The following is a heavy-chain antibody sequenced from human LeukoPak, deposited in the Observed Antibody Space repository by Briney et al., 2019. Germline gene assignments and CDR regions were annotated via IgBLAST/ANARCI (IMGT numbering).Heavy chain of an antibody. J-gene: IGHJ3*02. V-gene: IGHV3-7*01. Sequence: PGGSLRLSCAASGFTCSSYWLSWFRQAPGKGWKWVTNIKQDGSENYYVDSVKGRFTISRDNAKNSLYLQMNSLRAEDTAVYYCARDQGYSYGPDAFDIWGQGTMVTVSS. D-gene: IGHD5-18*01. CDR1: GFTCSSYW. CDR2: IKQDGSEN. CDR3: ARDQGYSYGPDAFDI.